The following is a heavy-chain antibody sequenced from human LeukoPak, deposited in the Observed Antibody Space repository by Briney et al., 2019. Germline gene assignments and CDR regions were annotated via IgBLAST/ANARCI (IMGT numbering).Heavy chain of an antibody. CDR2: INPHDGGT. CDR1: GYPFINYY. CDR3: ARTRDYDSTGYYDY. J-gene: IGHJ4*02. Sequence: ASVKVSCKTSGYPFINYYIHWVRQAPGQGPEWMGIINPHDGGTKYAEKIQDRITMTRDTSTSTVYMDLSSLTSEDTALYYCARTRDYDSTGYYDYWGQGTLVTVSS. V-gene: IGHV1-46*01. D-gene: IGHD3-22*01.